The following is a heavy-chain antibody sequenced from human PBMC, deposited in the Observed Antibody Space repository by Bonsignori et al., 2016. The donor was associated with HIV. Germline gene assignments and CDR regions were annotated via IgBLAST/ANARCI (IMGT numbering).Heavy chain of an antibody. J-gene: IGHJ5*02. CDR1: GGSFSDDY. Sequence: SETLSLTCAVSGGSFSDDYWSWIRQSPAKGLEWIGDIDRNGSTSYNPSLESRVTISIDTSKNQFSLKVTSLTAADTAVYYCAKVPGATAPWGQGTLVTVSS. CDR2: IDRNGST. CDR3: AKVPGATAP. V-gene: IGHV4-34*01. D-gene: IGHD2-2*01.